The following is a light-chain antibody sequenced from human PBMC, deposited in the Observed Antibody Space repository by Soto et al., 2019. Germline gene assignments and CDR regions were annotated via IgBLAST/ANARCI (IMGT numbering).Light chain of an antibody. V-gene: IGKV3D-20*02. J-gene: IGKJ2*01. CDR2: GPS. Sequence: EIVLTQSPGTLSLSPGERATLSCRASQSISSSYLAWYQQKPGQAPRLLIYGPSSRATGIPDRFSGSGSGTDFTLTINRLEPEDFAVYYCQQRSNWPPYTFGQGTKLEIK. CDR3: QQRSNWPPYT. CDR1: QSISSSY.